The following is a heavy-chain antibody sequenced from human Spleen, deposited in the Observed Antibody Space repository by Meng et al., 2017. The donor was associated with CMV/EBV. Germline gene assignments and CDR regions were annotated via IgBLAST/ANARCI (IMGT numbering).Heavy chain of an antibody. J-gene: IGHJ5*02. CDR3: ARGHCSSTRCYSRFDP. V-gene: IGHV4-34*01. CDR2: INHSGGT. CDR1: GGSFSVYY. D-gene: IGHD2-2*02. Sequence: YGGSFSVYYWSWIRQPPGKGLEWIGEINHSGGTNYNPSLKSRVTISVDTSNNQFSLKLTSVTAADTAIYHCARGHCSSTRCYSRFDPWGQGTLVTVSS.